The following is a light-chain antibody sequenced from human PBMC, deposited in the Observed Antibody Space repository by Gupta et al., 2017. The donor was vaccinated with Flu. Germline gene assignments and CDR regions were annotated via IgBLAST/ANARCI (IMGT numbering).Light chain of an antibody. CDR1: SSDVGGYDY. Sequence: ISCTGTSSDVGGYDYVSWYQQHPDKAPKLMIFEVSNRPSGVSDRFSGSKSGNTASLTISGLQAEDEADYYYSSYTNTGTLVVFGGGTKLTVL. CDR2: EVS. CDR3: SSYTNTGTLVV. V-gene: IGLV2-14*03. J-gene: IGLJ2*01.